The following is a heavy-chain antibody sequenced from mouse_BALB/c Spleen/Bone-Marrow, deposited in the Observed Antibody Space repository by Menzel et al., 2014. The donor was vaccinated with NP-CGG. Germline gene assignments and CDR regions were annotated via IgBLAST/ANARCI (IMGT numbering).Heavy chain of an antibody. Sequence: QVQLKQSGAELVRPGSSVKISCKASGYTFTNFWMNWVKQRPGQGLEWIGQIHPGDGDTNNNGKFKGKATLTTDKSSSTAYMQLSSLSSEDSAVYFCARVYYGNLDYWGQGTILTVSS. J-gene: IGHJ2*01. CDR3: ARVYYGNLDY. CDR2: IHPGDGDT. V-gene: IGHV1-80*01. CDR1: GYTFTNFW. D-gene: IGHD2-1*01.